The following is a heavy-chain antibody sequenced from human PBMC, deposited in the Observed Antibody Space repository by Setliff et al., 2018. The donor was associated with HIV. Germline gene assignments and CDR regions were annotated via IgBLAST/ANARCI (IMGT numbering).Heavy chain of an antibody. V-gene: IGHV2-5*01. Sequence: SGPTLVNPTQTLTLTCTFSGFPLSTSGVGVGWIRQPPGKALEWLALIYWNDYKRYSPSLKSRLTITKDTSKNQVVLTMTNMDPVDTATYYCAHSRTIFGVVIIDTCFDYWGQGTLVTVSS. CDR1: GFPLSTSGVG. CDR3: AHSRTIFGVVIIDTCFDY. J-gene: IGHJ4*02. D-gene: IGHD3-3*01. CDR2: IYWNDYK.